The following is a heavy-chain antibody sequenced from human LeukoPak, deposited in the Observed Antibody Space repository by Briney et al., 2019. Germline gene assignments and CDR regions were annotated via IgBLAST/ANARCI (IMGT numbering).Heavy chain of an antibody. CDR3: ATVVVNWNYLNY. Sequence: SETLSLTCAVSGVSISGSYYCWGWIRQPPGKGLEGIGNIYYSGSTYYNASLNSRVTISVDTSKNQFSLNLISVTAADTAVYYCATVVVNWNYLNYWGQGTLVTVSS. V-gene: IGHV4-39*07. CDR1: GVSISGSYYC. D-gene: IGHD1-7*01. J-gene: IGHJ4*02. CDR2: IYYSGST.